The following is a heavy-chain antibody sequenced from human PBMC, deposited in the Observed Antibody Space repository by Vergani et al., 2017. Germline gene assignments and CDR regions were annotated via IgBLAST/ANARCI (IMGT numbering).Heavy chain of an antibody. V-gene: IGHV4-61*02. CDR3: ARNRRLGGYFDC. CDR2: IYTSGST. D-gene: IGHD4-17*01. Sequence: QVQLQESGPGLVKPSQTLSLTCTVSGGSISSGSYYWSWIRQPAGKGLEWIGRIYTSGSTNYNPSPKSRVTISVDTSKNQFSLKLSSVTAADTAVYYCARNRRLGGYFDCWGQGTLVTVSS. J-gene: IGHJ4*02. CDR1: GGSISSGSYY.